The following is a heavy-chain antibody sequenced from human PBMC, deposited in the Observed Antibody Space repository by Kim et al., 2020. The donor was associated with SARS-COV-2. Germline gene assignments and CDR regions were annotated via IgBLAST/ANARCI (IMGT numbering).Heavy chain of an antibody. CDR2: IYYSGST. CDR1: GGSISSSSYY. D-gene: IGHD3-3*01. J-gene: IGHJ5*02. V-gene: IGHV4-39*01. CDR3: ARHTIFGQTGNWFDP. Sequence: SQTLSLTCTVSGGSISSSSYYWGWIRQPPGKGLEWLGSIYYSGSTYYNPSLKSRVTISVDTSKNQFSLKLSSVTAADTAVYYCARHTIFGQTGNWFDPWGQGTLVTVSS.